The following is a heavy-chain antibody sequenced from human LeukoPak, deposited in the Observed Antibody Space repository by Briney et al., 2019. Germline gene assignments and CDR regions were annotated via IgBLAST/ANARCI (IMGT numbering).Heavy chain of an antibody. CDR3: ARYRMATIGTYYYGMDV. CDR1: GFTVSSNY. CDR2: IYSGGST. V-gene: IGHV3-66*01. Sequence: GGSLRLSCAASGFTVSSNYMSWVRQAPGKGLEWVSVIYSGGSTYYADSVKGRFTISRDNSKNTLYLQMNSLRAEDTAVYYCARYRMATIGTYYYGMDVWGQGTTVTVSS. J-gene: IGHJ6*02. D-gene: IGHD5-24*01.